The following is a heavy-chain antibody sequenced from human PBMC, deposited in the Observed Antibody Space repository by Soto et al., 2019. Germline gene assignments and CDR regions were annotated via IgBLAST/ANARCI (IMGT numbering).Heavy chain of an antibody. V-gene: IGHV3-23*01. CDR3: ARRGSGSYYDY. Sequence: EVQLLESGGGLVQPGGSLRLSCAASGFTFSSYAMRWVRQAPVKGLEWVSAISGSGGSTYYADSVKCRFTISRDNSKNTLYLQMNSLRAEDTAVYYFARRGSGSYYDYWGQGTLVTVSS. J-gene: IGHJ4*02. CDR2: ISGSGGST. D-gene: IGHD1-26*01. CDR1: GFTFSSYA.